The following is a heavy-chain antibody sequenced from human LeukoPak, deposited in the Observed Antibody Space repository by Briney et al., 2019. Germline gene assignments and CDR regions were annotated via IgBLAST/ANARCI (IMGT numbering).Heavy chain of an antibody. V-gene: IGHV3-23*01. D-gene: IGHD3-16*01. Sequence: GGSLRLSCAASGFTFRSYAMSWVRQAPGKGLEWVSAISGSGGSTYYADSVKGRFTISRDNSKNTLYLQMNSLRAEDTAVYYCAKTSGESDAFDIWGQGTMVTVSS. J-gene: IGHJ3*02. CDR2: ISGSGGST. CDR1: GFTFRSYA. CDR3: AKTSGESDAFDI.